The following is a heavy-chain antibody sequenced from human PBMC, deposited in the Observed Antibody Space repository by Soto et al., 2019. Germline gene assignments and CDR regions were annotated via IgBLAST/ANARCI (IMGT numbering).Heavy chain of an antibody. CDR3: ASLVAGLNPHGYFDY. CDR2: VVTIFVTA. J-gene: IGHJ4*02. D-gene: IGHD2-21*02. CDR1: GGTFSSYA. Sequence: QVQLVQSGAEVKKPGSSVKVSCKASGGTFSSYAISWVRQAPGQGLAWMGGVVTIFVTASYAQKFQGRVTRTADDSTSPAYMERSSLRSEDTAVYYCASLVAGLNPHGYFDYWGQGTLVTVSS. V-gene: IGHV1-69*01.